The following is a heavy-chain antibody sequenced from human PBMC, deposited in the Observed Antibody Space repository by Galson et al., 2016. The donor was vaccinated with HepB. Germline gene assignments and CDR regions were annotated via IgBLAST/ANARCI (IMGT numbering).Heavy chain of an antibody. CDR2: ISGSSHDT. CDR1: EFTFSYYY. J-gene: IGHJ6*03. V-gene: IGHV3-11*06. Sequence: SLRLSCAASEFTFSYYYMSWIRQAPGKGLEWVSYISGSSHDTNYADSMKGRFTISRDNAKNSLYLQMTSLRAEDTAVYYCARYTSSSPYYYYMDVWGKGTTVTVSS. D-gene: IGHD6-6*01. CDR3: ARYTSSSPYYYYMDV.